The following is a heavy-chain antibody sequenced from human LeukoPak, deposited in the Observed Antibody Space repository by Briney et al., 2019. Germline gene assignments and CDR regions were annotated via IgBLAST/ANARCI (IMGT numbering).Heavy chain of an antibody. Sequence: GESLKISCKGSGYSFTSYWISWVRQMPGKGLEWMGRIDPSDSYTNYSPSFQGHVTISADKSISTAYLQWSSLKASDTAMYYCATYAGRSSKYFQHWGQGTLVTVSS. CDR3: ATYAGRSSKYFQH. V-gene: IGHV5-10-1*01. D-gene: IGHD3-10*01. J-gene: IGHJ1*01. CDR1: GYSFTSYW. CDR2: IDPSDSYT.